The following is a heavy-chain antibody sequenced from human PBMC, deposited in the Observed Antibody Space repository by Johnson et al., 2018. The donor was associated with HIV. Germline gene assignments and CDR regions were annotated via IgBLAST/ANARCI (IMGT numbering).Heavy chain of an antibody. CDR2: ISYDGNSK. J-gene: IGHJ3*02. Sequence: QVPLVESGGGVVQPGRSLRLSCAASGFTFSSYPMHWVRQAPGKGLEWVGVISYDGNSKYYGDSVKGRFTISRENAKNSLYLQMNSLRAGDTAAYYCARAGDYDILTGSLMKGAFDIWGQGTMVIVSS. CDR1: GFTFSSYP. D-gene: IGHD3-9*01. V-gene: IGHV3-30*14. CDR3: ARAGDYDILTGSLMKGAFDI.